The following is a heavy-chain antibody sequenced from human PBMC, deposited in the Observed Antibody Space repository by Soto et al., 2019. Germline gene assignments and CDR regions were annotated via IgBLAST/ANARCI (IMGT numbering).Heavy chain of an antibody. CDR2: IYYSGST. CDR3: ARTLWIQLIDY. Sequence: QLQLQESGPGLVKPSETLSLTCTVSGGSISSSSYYWGWIRQPPGKGLEWIGSIYYSGSTYYNPSLKSRVTISVDTSKNQFSLKLSSVTAADTAVYYCARTLWIQLIDYWGQGTLVTVSS. CDR1: GGSISSSSYY. J-gene: IGHJ4*02. V-gene: IGHV4-39*01. D-gene: IGHD5-18*01.